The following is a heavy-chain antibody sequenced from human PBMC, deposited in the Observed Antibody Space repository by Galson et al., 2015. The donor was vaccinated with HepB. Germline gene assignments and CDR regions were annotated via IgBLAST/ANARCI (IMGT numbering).Heavy chain of an antibody. CDR3: ARDKAVGVRGGDAFNI. Sequence: SVKVSCKASGYTLTSYGISWVRQAPGQGLEWMGWISAYTGNTNYAQKLQGRVTMTTDTSTSTAYMELRSLRSDDTAVYYCARDKAVGVRGGDAFNIWGQGTMVTASS. D-gene: IGHD1-26*01. CDR2: ISAYTGNT. J-gene: IGHJ3*02. V-gene: IGHV1-18*01. CDR1: GYTLTSYG.